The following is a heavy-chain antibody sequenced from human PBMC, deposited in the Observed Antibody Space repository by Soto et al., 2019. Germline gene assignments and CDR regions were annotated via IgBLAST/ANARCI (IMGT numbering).Heavy chain of an antibody. Sequence: EVQLVESGGGLGQPGGSLRLSCAASGFTFSSYWMSWVRQAPGKGLEWVANIKQDGSEKYYVDSVKGRFTISRDNAKNSLYLQMNSLRAEDTAVYYCARVGIVVVVAATHLDYWGQGTLVTVSS. V-gene: IGHV3-7*01. CDR2: IKQDGSEK. CDR3: ARVGIVVVVAATHLDY. D-gene: IGHD2-15*01. CDR1: GFTFSSYW. J-gene: IGHJ4*02.